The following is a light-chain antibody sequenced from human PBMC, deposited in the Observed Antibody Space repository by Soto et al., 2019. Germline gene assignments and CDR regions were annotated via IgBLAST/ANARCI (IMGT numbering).Light chain of an antibody. V-gene: IGKV2-28*01. Sequence: DIVMTQSPLSLPVMPGEPASISCRSSQSLLHSNGYNFLDRYLQRPGQSPRLLIYLASNRSSGVPDRFSGSGSGTEFTLTISSLQPDDFATYYCQHYNSYSEAFDQGTKVDIK. J-gene: IGKJ1*01. CDR3: QHYNSYSEA. CDR1: QSLLHSNGYNF. CDR2: LAS.